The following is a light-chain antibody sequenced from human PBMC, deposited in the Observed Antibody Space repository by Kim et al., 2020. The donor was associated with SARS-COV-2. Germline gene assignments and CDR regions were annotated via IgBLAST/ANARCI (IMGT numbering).Light chain of an antibody. J-gene: IGKJ4*01. V-gene: IGKV3-20*01. CDR1: QSVASNY. CDR3: QQYGGSPLT. Sequence: SPGDRATRSCRASQSVASNYLAWYQQKPGQAPRLLIYDASNRATDIPERFSGSGSGTDFTLTISRLEPEDYAVYFCQQYGGSPLTFGGGTKVEIK. CDR2: DAS.